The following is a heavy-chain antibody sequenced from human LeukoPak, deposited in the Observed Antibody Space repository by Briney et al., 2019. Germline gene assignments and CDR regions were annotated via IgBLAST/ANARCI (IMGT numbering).Heavy chain of an antibody. CDR3: ARSRITIFGVVGY. Sequence: GGSLRLSCAASGFTFSSYWMSWVRQAPGKGLEWVANIKQDGSEKYYVDSVKGRFTISRDSAKNSLYLQMNSLRAEDTAVYYCARSRITIFGVVGYWGQGTLVTVSS. CDR2: IKQDGSEK. CDR1: GFTFSSYW. J-gene: IGHJ4*02. V-gene: IGHV3-7*01. D-gene: IGHD3-3*01.